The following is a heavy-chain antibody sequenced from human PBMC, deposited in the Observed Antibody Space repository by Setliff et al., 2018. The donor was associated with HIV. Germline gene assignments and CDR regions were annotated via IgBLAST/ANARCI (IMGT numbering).Heavy chain of an antibody. D-gene: IGHD3-22*01. CDR1: GGSISSGGYC. V-gene: IGHV4-31*03. CDR3: ARATYYYDSYFDY. J-gene: IGHJ4*02. Sequence: PSETLSLTCTVSGGSISSGGYCWNWISQHPGKGLEWIGYICYSGSTYYNPSLKSRITISVDKSKNQFSLKLRSVTAADTAVYYCARATYYYDSYFDYWGQGTLVTVSS. CDR2: ICYSGST.